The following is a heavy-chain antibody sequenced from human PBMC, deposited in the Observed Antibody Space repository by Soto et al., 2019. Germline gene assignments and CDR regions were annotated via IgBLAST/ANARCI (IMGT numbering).Heavy chain of an antibody. Sequence: SETLSLTCAVYGGSFSGYYWSWIRQPPGKGLEWIGEINHSGSTNYNPSLKSRVTISVDTSKNQFSLKLSSVTAADTAVYYCARAKWELLNYYYGMDVWGQGTTVTVSS. CDR3: ARAKWELLNYYYGMDV. J-gene: IGHJ6*02. CDR1: GGSFSGYY. CDR2: INHSGST. D-gene: IGHD1-26*01. V-gene: IGHV4-34*01.